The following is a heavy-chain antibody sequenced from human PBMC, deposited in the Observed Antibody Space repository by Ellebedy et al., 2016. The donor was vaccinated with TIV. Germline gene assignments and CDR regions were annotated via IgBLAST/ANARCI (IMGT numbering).Heavy chain of an antibody. Sequence: SETLSLTXTVSGGSISSGGYYWSWIRQHPGKGLEWIGYIYYSGSTYYNPSLKSRVTISVDTSKNQFSLKLSSVTAADTAVYYWARGGEGVVGYWGQGTLVTVSS. D-gene: IGHD2-15*01. J-gene: IGHJ4*02. CDR3: ARGGEGVVGY. CDR2: IYYSGST. V-gene: IGHV4-31*03. CDR1: GGSISSGGYY.